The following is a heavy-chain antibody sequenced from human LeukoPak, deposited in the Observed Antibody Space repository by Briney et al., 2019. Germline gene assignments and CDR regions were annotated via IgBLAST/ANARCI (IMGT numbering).Heavy chain of an antibody. CDR2: ISYDGSNK. Sequence: PGGSLRLSCAASGFTFSSYAMHWVPQAPGKGLEWVAVISYDGSNKYYADSVKGRFTISRDNSKNTLYLQMNSLKTEDTAVYYCTTRWGGSSPTQDAAAPTPFDYWGQGTLVTVSS. CDR1: GFTFSSYA. D-gene: IGHD6-6*01. CDR3: TTRWGGSSPTQDAAAPTPFDY. J-gene: IGHJ4*02. V-gene: IGHV3-30*04.